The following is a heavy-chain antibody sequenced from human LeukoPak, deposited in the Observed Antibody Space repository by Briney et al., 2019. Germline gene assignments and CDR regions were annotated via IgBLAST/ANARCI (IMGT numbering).Heavy chain of an antibody. Sequence: PGGSLRLSCAASGFTFSSYWMTWVRQAPGKGLEFVANIKEDGTVKYYVHSVKGRFTISRDNAKNSLYLQMNSLRAEDTAVYYCARRYSSGWSIDCWGQGTLVTVSS. CDR1: GFTFSSYW. CDR2: IKEDGTVK. CDR3: ARRYSSGWSIDC. D-gene: IGHD6-19*01. V-gene: IGHV3-7*05. J-gene: IGHJ4*02.